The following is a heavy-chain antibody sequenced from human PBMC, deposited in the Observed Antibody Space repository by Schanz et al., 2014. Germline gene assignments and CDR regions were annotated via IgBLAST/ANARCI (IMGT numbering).Heavy chain of an antibody. V-gene: IGHV3-74*01. D-gene: IGHD6-19*01. Sequence: EVQLVESGGGLVQPGGSLRLSCAASGFTVSSNYMSWVRQAPGKGLEWVSRIDGEGGDTRYADSVKGRFTVFRDNARNMVFLQMNSLRVDDTGVYYCVRDERISSGVWFDPWGQGTLVTVSS. CDR3: VRDERISSGVWFDP. CDR1: GFTVSSNY. J-gene: IGHJ5*02. CDR2: IDGEGGDT.